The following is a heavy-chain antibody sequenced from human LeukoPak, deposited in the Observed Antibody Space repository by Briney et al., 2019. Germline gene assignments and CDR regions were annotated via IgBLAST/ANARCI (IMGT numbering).Heavy chain of an antibody. CDR2: INPNNGGT. Sequence: ASVRVSCKASGYTFTGYYMHWVRQAPGQGLEWMGWINPNNGGTNYAQKFQGRVTMTRDTSISTAYMELSRLRSDDTAVYYCARDLSLLAMVRGVKKNWFDPWGQGTLVTVSS. D-gene: IGHD3-10*01. CDR3: ARDLSLLAMVRGVKKNWFDP. V-gene: IGHV1-2*02. J-gene: IGHJ5*02. CDR1: GYTFTGYY.